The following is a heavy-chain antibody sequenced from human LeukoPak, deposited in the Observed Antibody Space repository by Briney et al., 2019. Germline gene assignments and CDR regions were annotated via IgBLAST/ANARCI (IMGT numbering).Heavy chain of an antibody. Sequence: GGSLRLSCAASGFTFSSYWMTWVRHAPGKGLECVANIKQDGSQKYYVDSVKGRFTISRDNAKNSLYLQMNRLRADDTAVYYCARDAKYTYGPPFDYWGQGTLVTVSS. CDR3: ARDAKYTYGPPFDY. CDR1: GFTFSSYW. CDR2: IKQDGSQK. J-gene: IGHJ4*02. D-gene: IGHD5-18*01. V-gene: IGHV3-7*04.